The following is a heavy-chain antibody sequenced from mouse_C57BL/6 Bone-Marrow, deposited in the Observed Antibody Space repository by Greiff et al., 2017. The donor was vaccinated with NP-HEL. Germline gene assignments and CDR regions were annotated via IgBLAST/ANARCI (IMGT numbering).Heavy chain of an antibody. J-gene: IGHJ4*01. CDR1: GFSLTSYG. CDR3: AKNPYDYDDAMDY. V-gene: IGHV2-5*01. CDR2: IWRGGST. D-gene: IGHD2-4*01. Sequence: QVQLQQSGPGLVQPSQSLSITCTVSGFSLTSYGVHWVRQSPGKGLEWLGVIWRGGSTDYNAAFMSRLSITKDNSKSQVFFKMNSLQADDTAIYYCAKNPYDYDDAMDYWGQGTSVTVSS.